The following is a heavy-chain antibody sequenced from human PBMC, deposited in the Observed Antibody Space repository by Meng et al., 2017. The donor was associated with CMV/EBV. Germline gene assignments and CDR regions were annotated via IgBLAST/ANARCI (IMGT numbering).Heavy chain of an antibody. CDR1: GMTFSDYS. CDR2: ISKSSDYI. V-gene: IGHV3-21*01. D-gene: IGHD3-22*01. CDR3: ARELYYYDSSGYPQGNAFDI. J-gene: IGHJ3*02. Sequence: GESLKISCGASGMTFSDYSMDWLRQAPGKGLEWVSSISKSSDYIYYADSVKGRFTISRDNSKNTLYLQMNSLRAEDTAVYYCARELYYYDSSGYPQGNAFDIWGQGTMVTVSS.